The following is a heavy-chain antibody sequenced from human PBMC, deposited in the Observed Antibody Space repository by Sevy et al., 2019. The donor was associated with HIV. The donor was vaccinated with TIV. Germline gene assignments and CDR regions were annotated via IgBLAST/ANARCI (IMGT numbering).Heavy chain of an antibody. CDR1: GGSISSSSYY. CDR3: ARRYSSGWYSLFDY. CDR2: IYYSGST. J-gene: IGHJ4*02. Sequence: SETLSLTCTVSGGSISSSSYYWGWIRQPPGKGLEWIGSIYYSGSTYYNPSLKSRVTISVDTSKNQFPLKLSSVTAADTAVYYCARRYSSGWYSLFDYWGQGTLVTVSS. D-gene: IGHD6-19*01. V-gene: IGHV4-39*01.